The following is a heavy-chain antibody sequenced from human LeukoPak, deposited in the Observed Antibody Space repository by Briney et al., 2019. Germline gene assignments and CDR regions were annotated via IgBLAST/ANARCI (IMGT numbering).Heavy chain of an antibody. CDR2: INHSGST. V-gene: IGHV4-38-2*02. CDR1: GYSISSGYY. CDR3: ARDPSVAAAGNNWFDP. D-gene: IGHD6-13*01. Sequence: PSETLSLTCTVSGYSISSGYYWGWIRQPPGKGLEWIGEINHSGSTSYNPSLKSRVTISVDTSKNQFSLKLSSVTAADTAVYYCARDPSVAAAGNNWFDPWGQGTLVTVSS. J-gene: IGHJ5*02.